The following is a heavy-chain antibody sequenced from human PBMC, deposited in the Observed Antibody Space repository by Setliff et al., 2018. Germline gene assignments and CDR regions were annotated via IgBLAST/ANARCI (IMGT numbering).Heavy chain of an antibody. CDR1: GYTFSTYA. D-gene: IGHD3-16*01. CDR3: ARKGWGDY. Sequence: GASVKVSCKASGYTFSTYAMTWMRQAPGQGLEWMGWINPDSGHAGFSQKFKGRVSMTRDTSINTAYMELSDLRSEDTGIYYCARKGWGDYWGQGSLVTVSS. CDR2: INPDSGHA. V-gene: IGHV1-8*02. J-gene: IGHJ4*02.